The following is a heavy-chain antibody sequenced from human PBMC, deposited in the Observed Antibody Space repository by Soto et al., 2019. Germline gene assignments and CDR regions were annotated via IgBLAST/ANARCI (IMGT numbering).Heavy chain of an antibody. CDR3: AATGGPYFGLDV. CDR1: DNTFTYYV. CDR2: ISGYNAKT. D-gene: IGHD2-8*02. V-gene: IGHV1-18*04. J-gene: IGHJ6*02. Sequence: QAQLVQSGSEVTRPGASVKVSCKSSDNTFTYYVINWVRPTPGQGLEWLGWISGYNAKTRDAPKLQDRVTTTADTSTTTAFLEVRSLTADDSGTYFCAATGGPYFGLDVWCQGTPVPVS.